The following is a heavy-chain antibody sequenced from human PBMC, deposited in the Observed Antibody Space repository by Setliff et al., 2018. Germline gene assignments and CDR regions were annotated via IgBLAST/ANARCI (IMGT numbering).Heavy chain of an antibody. D-gene: IGHD5-18*01. CDR1: GGTFRSYG. CDR3: AREGVDTRSSTDYRYYMDV. CDR2: TIPSFGST. Sequence: ASVKVSCKASGGTFRSYGISWVRQAPGQGLEWMGGTIPSFGSTNYAQKFQDRATIITDESTSTAYMELSSLRTEDTAVYYCAREGVDTRSSTDYRYYMDVWGKGTTVTVS. J-gene: IGHJ6*03. V-gene: IGHV1-69*05.